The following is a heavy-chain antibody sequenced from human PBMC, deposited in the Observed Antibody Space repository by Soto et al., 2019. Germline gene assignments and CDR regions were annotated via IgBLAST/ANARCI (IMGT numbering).Heavy chain of an antibody. D-gene: IGHD6-19*01. V-gene: IGHV1-69*13. J-gene: IGHJ6*02. CDR3: ARVGAVAGKHYYYYGMDV. Sequence: ASVKVSCKASGGTFSSYAISWVRQAPGQGPEWMGGIIPIFGTANYAQKFQGRVTITADESTSTAYMELSSLRSEDTAVYYCARVGAVAGKHYYYYGMDVWGQGTTVTVSS. CDR1: GGTFSSYA. CDR2: IIPIFGTA.